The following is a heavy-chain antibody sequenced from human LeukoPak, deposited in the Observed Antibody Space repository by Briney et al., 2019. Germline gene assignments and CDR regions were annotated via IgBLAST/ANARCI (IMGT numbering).Heavy chain of an antibody. D-gene: IGHD3-3*01. J-gene: IGHJ4*02. V-gene: IGHV3-64*04. Sequence: GGSLRLSCSASGFTFSSYAMHWVRQAPGKGLEYVSAISSNGGSTYYADSVKGRFTISRDNSKNTLYLQMNSLRAEDTAVYYCARDWSHRCFDYWGQGTLVTVSS. CDR3: ARDWSHRCFDY. CDR2: ISSNGGST. CDR1: GFTFSSYA.